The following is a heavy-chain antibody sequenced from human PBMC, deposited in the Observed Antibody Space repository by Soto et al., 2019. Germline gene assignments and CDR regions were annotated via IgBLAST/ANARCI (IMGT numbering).Heavy chain of an antibody. CDR1: GYTFTRYY. CDR3: ARELGATTVNTLFDH. V-gene: IGHV1-46*01. Sequence: ASVKVSCKASGYTFTRYYIHWVRQAPGQGLEWMGIVNPSGDNTNYAQKFRGRVTMTRDTSTNTVHMELSSLRSEDTAVYFCARELGATTVNTLFDHWRQGTVVTVSS. D-gene: IGHD4-17*01. J-gene: IGHJ4*02. CDR2: VNPSGDNT.